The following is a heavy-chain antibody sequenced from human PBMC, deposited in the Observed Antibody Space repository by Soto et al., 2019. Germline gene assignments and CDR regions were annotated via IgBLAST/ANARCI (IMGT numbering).Heavy chain of an antibody. J-gene: IGHJ6*03. CDR1: GFTFGDYA. CDR3: TRDAGGSGSEPENVYYYYYMDV. Sequence: GGSLRLSCTASGFTFGDYAMSWFRQAPGKGLEWVGFIRSKAYGGTTEYAASVKGRFTISRDDSKSIAYLQMNSLKTEDTAVYYCTRDAGGSGSEPENVYYYYYMDVWGKGTTVTVSS. D-gene: IGHD6-19*01. V-gene: IGHV3-49*03. CDR2: IRSKAYGGTT.